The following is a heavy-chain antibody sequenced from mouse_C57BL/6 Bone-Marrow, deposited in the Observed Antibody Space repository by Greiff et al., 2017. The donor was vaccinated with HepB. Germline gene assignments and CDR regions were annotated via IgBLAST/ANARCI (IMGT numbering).Heavy chain of an antibody. Sequence: EVKLQQSGPGLVKPSQSLSLTCSVPGYSITSGYYWNWIRQFPGNKLEWMGYISYDGSNNYNPSLKNRISITRDTSKNQFFLKLNSVTTEDTATYYCARGKNYYGSLDYWGQGTTLTVSS. CDR3: ARGKNYYGSLDY. CDR1: GYSITSGYY. J-gene: IGHJ2*01. V-gene: IGHV3-6*01. CDR2: ISYDGSN. D-gene: IGHD1-1*01.